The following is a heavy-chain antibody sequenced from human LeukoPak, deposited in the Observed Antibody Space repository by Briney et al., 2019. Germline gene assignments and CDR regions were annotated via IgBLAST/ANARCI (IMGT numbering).Heavy chain of an antibody. CDR2: INPNSGDT. V-gene: IGHV1-2*02. CDR1: GYTFTGYF. D-gene: IGHD5-12*01. Sequence: ASVKVSCKASGYTFTGYFIHWVRQAPGQGLEWMGWINPNSGDTNYAQKFQGRVTMTRYTSVNTAYMDLISLRSDDTAVYHCARAYTGFEAFDYWGQGVPVTVSS. J-gene: IGHJ4*02. CDR3: ARAYTGFEAFDY.